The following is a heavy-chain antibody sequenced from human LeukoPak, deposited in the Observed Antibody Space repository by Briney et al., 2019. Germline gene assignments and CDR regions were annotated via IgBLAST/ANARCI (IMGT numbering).Heavy chain of an antibody. Sequence: VKVSCKASGYTFTSYDINWVRQATGQGLEWMGWMNPNSGNTGYAQKFQGRVTMTRNTSISTAYMELSSLRSEDTAVYYCARGPVLRYFDWSSGAFDIWGQGTMVTVSS. CDR1: GYTFTSYD. V-gene: IGHV1-8*01. CDR2: MNPNSGNT. CDR3: ARGPVLRYFDWSSGAFDI. J-gene: IGHJ3*02. D-gene: IGHD3-9*01.